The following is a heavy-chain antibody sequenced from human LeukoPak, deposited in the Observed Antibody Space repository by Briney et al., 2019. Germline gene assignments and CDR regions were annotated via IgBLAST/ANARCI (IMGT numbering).Heavy chain of an antibody. J-gene: IGHJ4*02. CDR2: ISSSCSYK. V-gene: IGHV3-21*01. CDR3: ARAYSRTFDY. Sequence: PGGSLRLSCAASGFSLTRYRLHWVRQAPGKGLEWVSSISSSCSYKYYAVSVKDRFTHSRDNANTALDVQMDSLSAEDMAVYYCARAYSRTFDYWGQGTLVTVSS. CDR1: GFSLTRYR. D-gene: IGHD4-11*01.